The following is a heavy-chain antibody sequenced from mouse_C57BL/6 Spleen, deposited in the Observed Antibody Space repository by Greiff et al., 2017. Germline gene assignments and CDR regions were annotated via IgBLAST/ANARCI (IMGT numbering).Heavy chain of an antibody. V-gene: IGHV3-6*01. D-gene: IGHD1-1*01. J-gene: IGHJ1*03. CDR3: ARVEDSYYGSGFGV. CDR1: GYSITSGYY. CDR2: ISYDGSN. Sequence: EVQLQESGPGLVKPSQSLSLTCSVTGYSITSGYYWNWIRQFPGNKLEWMGYISYDGSNNYNPSLKNRISITRDTSKNQFFLKLNSVTTEDTATYYCARVEDSYYGSGFGVWGTGTTVTVSS.